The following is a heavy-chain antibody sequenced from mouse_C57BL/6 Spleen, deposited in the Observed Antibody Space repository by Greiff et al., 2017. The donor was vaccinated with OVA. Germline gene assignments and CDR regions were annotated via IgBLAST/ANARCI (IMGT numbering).Heavy chain of an antibody. CDR3: ATITTGGYFDY. Sequence: QVQLQQSGPGLVQPSQSLSITCTVSGFSLTSYGVHWVRQSPGKGLEWLGVIWSGGSTYYNAAFISRLSISKDNSKSQVFFKMNSLQADDTAIYYCATITTGGYFDYWGQGTTLTVSS. CDR1: GFSLTSYG. J-gene: IGHJ2*01. D-gene: IGHD1-2*01. CDR2: IWSGGST. V-gene: IGHV2-2*01.